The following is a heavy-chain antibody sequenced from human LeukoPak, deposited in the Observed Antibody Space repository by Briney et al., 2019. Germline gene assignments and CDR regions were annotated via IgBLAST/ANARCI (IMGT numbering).Heavy chain of an antibody. Sequence: PGGSLRLSCAASGFTFSSYSMIWVRQAPGKGLEWVSYISISSSSMYYADSMKGRITISRDNAKNSLYLQMNSLRAEDTAVYYCAREAWYSHVYWGQGTLVTVSS. CDR1: GFTFSSYS. J-gene: IGHJ4*02. V-gene: IGHV3-21*01. CDR2: ISISSSSM. D-gene: IGHD6-13*01. CDR3: AREAWYSHVY.